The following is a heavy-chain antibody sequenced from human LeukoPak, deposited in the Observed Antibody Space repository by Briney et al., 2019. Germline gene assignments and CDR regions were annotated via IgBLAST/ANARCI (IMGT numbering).Heavy chain of an antibody. Sequence: GGSLRLSCAASGFTFSSYGMSWVRQASGKGLEWASAISGSGGSTYYADSVKGRFTISRDNSKNTLYLQMNSLRAEDTAVYYCAKLTTDDAFDIWGQGTMVTVSS. CDR1: GFTFSSYG. CDR3: AKLTTDDAFDI. CDR2: ISGSGGST. V-gene: IGHV3-23*01. D-gene: IGHD4-11*01. J-gene: IGHJ3*02.